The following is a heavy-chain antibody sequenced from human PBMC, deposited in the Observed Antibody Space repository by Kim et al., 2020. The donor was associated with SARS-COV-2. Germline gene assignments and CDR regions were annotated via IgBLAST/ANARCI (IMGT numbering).Heavy chain of an antibody. CDR1: GGSISSSSS. Sequence: SETLSLTCAVSGGSISSSSSWSWVRQPPGKGLEWIGEIDHSGDSSYNTSLKSRVTISLDKSKNQFSLRLNSVTAADTAVYYCARGVSSAWPLRPWFDP. CDR3: ARGVSSAWPLRPWFDP. CDR2: IDHSGDS. J-gene: IGHJ5*02. V-gene: IGHV4-4*02. D-gene: IGHD6-19*01.